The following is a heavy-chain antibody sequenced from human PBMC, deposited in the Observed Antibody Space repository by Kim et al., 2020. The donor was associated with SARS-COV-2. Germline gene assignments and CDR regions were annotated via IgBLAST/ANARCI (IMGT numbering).Heavy chain of an antibody. CDR2: IYYSGST. CDR1: GGSVSSGSYY. D-gene: IGHD4-17*01. J-gene: IGHJ3*02. V-gene: IGHV4-61*01. Sequence: SETLSLTCTVSGGSVSSGSYYWSWIRQPPGKGLEWIGYIYYSGSTNYNPSLKSRVTISVDTSKNQFSLKLSSVTAADTAVYYCARDGMVYYGDPWDAFDIWGQGTMVTVSS. CDR3: ARDGMVYYGDPWDAFDI.